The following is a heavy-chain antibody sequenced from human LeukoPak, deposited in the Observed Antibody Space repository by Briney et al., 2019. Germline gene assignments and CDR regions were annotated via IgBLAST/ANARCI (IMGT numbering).Heavy chain of an antibody. J-gene: IGHJ4*02. D-gene: IGHD3-3*01. CDR3: ARSITIFGVVNPDY. Sequence: GESLKISCKGSGYSFTSYWIGWVRQMPGKGVEWMGFIYPGDSDTRYSPSFQCQVTISADKSISARYLQWSSLRASDTAMYYCARSITIFGVVNPDYCVQGTLVTVSS. CDR2: IYPGDSDT. V-gene: IGHV5-51*01. CDR1: GYSFTSYW.